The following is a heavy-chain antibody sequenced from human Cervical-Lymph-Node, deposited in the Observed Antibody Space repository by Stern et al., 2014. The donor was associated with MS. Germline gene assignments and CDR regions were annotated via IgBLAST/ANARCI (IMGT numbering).Heavy chain of an antibody. CDR2: VSSSFDKS. Sequence: QVQLVQSGAEVKKPGSSVKVSCTTSGGTFSSYVISWVRQAPGQGLEWMGGVSSSFDKSNYAQKFQGRVTIAADESTSTAYMELSSLRSDDTAIYYCATERGNNYGFAYWGQGTLVTVSS. D-gene: IGHD5-18*01. CDR1: GGTFSSYV. CDR3: ATERGNNYGFAY. V-gene: IGHV1-69*01. J-gene: IGHJ4*02.